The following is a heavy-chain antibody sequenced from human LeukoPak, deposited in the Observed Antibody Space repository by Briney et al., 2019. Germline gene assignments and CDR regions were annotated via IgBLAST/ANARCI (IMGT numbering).Heavy chain of an antibody. J-gene: IGHJ4*02. D-gene: IGHD3-9*01. CDR2: ISSSSSYI. V-gene: IGHV3-21*04. CDR3: AKDHILRYFDWSPEYYFDY. Sequence: KTGGSLRLSCAASGFTFNTYSMNWVRQAPGRGLEWVSSISSSSSYIYYADSVKGRFTISRDNAKNSLYLQMNSLRAEDTAVYYCAKDHILRYFDWSPEYYFDYWGQGTLVTVSS. CDR1: GFTFNTYS.